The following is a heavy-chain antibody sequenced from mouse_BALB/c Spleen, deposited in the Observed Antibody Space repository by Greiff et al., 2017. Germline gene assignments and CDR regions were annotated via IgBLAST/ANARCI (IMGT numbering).Heavy chain of an antibody. Sequence: EVQRVESGGGLVQPGGSLRLSCATSGFTFSDFYMEWVRQPPGKSLEWIAASRNKANDYTTEYSASVKGRFIVYRDTSQSIIYLQMNVLRAEDTAIYYCARDANYYGSRYNCYTYAMDYWGQGTSVTVSS. CDR2: SRNKANDYTT. CDR1: GFTFSDFY. CDR3: ARDANYYGSRYNCYTYAMDY. J-gene: IGHJ4*01. V-gene: IGHV7-1*02. D-gene: IGHD1-1*01.